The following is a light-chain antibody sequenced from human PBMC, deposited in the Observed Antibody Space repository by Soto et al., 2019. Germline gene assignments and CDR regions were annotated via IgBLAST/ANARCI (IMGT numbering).Light chain of an antibody. CDR2: GDS. CDR1: SSNIGAGYD. Sequence: QSVLTQPPSVSGAPGQRVTISCTGSSSNIGAGYDVPWYQQLPGTAPKLLIYGDSNRPSGVPDRFSGSNSGTSASLAITGLQADDEDDYYCQSYDSSLSGSVFGGGTKLTVL. V-gene: IGLV1-40*01. J-gene: IGLJ3*02. CDR3: QSYDSSLSGSV.